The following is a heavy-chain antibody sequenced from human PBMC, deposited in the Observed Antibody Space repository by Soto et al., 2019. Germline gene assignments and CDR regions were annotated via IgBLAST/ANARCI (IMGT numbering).Heavy chain of an antibody. J-gene: IGHJ6*04. D-gene: IGHD6-19*01. CDR3: ARDRERAVAGDYYYYGMAF. V-gene: IGHV6-1*01. CDR2: TYYRSKWYN. Sequence: PSQTLSLTCAISGDSVSSNSAAWNWIRQSPSRGLEWLGRTYYRSKWYNDYAVSVKSRITINPDTSKHQFSLQLNSVTPEDTAVYYCARDRERAVAGDYYYYGMAFWGKGTKVTGSS. CDR1: GDSVSSNSAA.